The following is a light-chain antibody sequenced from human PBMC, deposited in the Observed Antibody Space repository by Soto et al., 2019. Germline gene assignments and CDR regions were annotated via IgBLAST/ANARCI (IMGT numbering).Light chain of an antibody. CDR2: DVS. Sequence: QSALTQPASVSGSPGQSITISCTGTSSDVGGYNYVSWYQQHPGKAPKLMIYDVSNRPSGVSNRFSGSKSDNTASLTISGVQAEDEADYYCSSYTSTNSLVVFGGGTKLTVL. J-gene: IGLJ2*01. CDR1: SSDVGGYNY. V-gene: IGLV2-14*03. CDR3: SSYTSTNSLVV.